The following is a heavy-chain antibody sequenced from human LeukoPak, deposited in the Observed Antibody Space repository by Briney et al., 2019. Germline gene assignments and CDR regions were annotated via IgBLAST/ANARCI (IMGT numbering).Heavy chain of an antibody. V-gene: IGHV3-21*01. D-gene: IGHD2-15*01. CDR3: ADEDSGAPGY. Sequence: GGSLRLSCAASGFTFSSYSMNWVRQAPGKGLGWVSSISSSSSYIYYADSVKGRFTISRDNAKNSLYLQMNSLRAEDTAVYYCADEDSGAPGYWGQGTLVTVSS. CDR2: ISSSSSYI. CDR1: GFTFSSYS. J-gene: IGHJ4*02.